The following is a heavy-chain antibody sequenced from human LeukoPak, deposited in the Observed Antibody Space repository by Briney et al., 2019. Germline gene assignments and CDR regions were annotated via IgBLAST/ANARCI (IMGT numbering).Heavy chain of an antibody. Sequence: SETLSLTCAVSGYSINSGYYWVGFRHPPGKGLGWLGTIYDGGATNYNPSLKGRVTSSVDLSKNQFSLRLSSVTAADTAVYYCARGPKSIVSAGHSDFWGQGTLVTVSS. D-gene: IGHD6-6*01. CDR2: IYDGGAT. CDR1: GYSINSGYY. CDR3: ARGPKSIVSAGHSDF. J-gene: IGHJ4*02. V-gene: IGHV4-38-2*01.